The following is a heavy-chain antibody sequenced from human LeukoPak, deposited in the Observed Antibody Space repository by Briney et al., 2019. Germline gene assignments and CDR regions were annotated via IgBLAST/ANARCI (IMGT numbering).Heavy chain of an antibody. V-gene: IGHV1-69*13. CDR2: IIPIFGTA. D-gene: IGHD6-13*01. Sequence: GASVKVSCKASGGTFSSYAISWVRQAPGQGLEWMGGIIPIFGTANYAQKFQGRVTITADESTSTAYMELSSLRSEDTAVYYCARETYSSSWSEINWFDPWGQGTLVTVSS. CDR1: GGTFSSYA. J-gene: IGHJ5*02. CDR3: ARETYSSSWSEINWFDP.